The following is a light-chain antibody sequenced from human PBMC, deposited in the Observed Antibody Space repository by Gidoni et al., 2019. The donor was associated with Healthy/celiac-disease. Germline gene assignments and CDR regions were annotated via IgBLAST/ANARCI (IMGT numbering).Light chain of an antibody. J-gene: IGKJ4*01. Sequence: EIVMTQSPATLSVSPGERATLSCRASQSVSSNIAWYQQKPGQAPRLLIYGASTRATGIPARFSGSGSGTEFTLTISRLKSEDFAVYYCQQYNNWPPLTFGGGTKVEIK. V-gene: IGKV3-15*01. CDR1: QSVSSN. CDR3: QQYNNWPPLT. CDR2: GAS.